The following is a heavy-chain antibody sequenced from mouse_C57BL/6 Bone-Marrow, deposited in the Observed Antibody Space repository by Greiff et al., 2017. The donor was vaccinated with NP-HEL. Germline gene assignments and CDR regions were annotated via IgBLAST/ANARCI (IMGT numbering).Heavy chain of an antibody. Sequence: QVQLQQPGAELVMPGASVKLSCKASGYTFTSYWMHWVKQRPGQGLEWIGEIDPSDSYPNYNQKFKGKSTLTVDKSSSTAYMQLSSLTSEDSAVYYCARPSYGSSPWFAYWGQGTLVTVSA. V-gene: IGHV1-69*01. CDR2: IDPSDSYP. CDR1: GYTFTSYW. CDR3: ARPSYGSSPWFAY. D-gene: IGHD1-1*01. J-gene: IGHJ3*01.